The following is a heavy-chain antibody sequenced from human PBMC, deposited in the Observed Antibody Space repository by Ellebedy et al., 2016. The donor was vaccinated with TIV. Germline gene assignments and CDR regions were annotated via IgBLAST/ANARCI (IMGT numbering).Heavy chain of an antibody. J-gene: IGHJ6*02. CDR2: MNPNSGKT. CDR1: GYIFISYN. CDR3: ARWDSGFLSGVYYNYGMDV. D-gene: IGHD6-25*01. Sequence: ASVKVSCXASGYIFISYNLNWVRQATGQGLEWMGWMNPNSGKTGYAQKFQGRVTMTRDTSTNPAYMELSSLRSEDTAVYYCARWDSGFLSGVYYNYGMDVWGQGTTVTVSS. V-gene: IGHV1-8*01.